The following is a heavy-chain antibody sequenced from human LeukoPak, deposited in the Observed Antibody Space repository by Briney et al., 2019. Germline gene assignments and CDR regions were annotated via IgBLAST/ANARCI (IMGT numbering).Heavy chain of an antibody. CDR2: IYYSGST. CDR3: ARHGGYQNRDRTYYYYGMDV. V-gene: IGHV4-30-4*01. D-gene: IGHD1-14*01. J-gene: IGHJ6*02. Sequence: SETLSLTCTVSGGSISSGDYSWSWIRQPPGKGLEWIGYIYYSGSTYYNPSLKSRVTISVDTSKNQFSLKLSSVTAADTAVYYCARHGGYQNRDRTYYYYGMDVWGQGTTVTVSS. CDR1: GGSISSGDYS.